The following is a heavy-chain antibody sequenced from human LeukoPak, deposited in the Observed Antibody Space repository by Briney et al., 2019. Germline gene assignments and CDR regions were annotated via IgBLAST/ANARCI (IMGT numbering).Heavy chain of an antibody. CDR3: ARDRARYFDY. D-gene: IGHD6-6*01. V-gene: IGHV3-30*01. CDR2: ISYDGSNK. J-gene: IGHJ4*02. Sequence: GGSLRLSCAASGFSVSSYAMHWVRQAPGKGLEWVAVISYDGSNKYYADSVKGRFTISRDNSKNTLYLQMNSLRAEDTAVYYCARDRARYFDYWGQGTLVTVSS. CDR1: GFSVSSYA.